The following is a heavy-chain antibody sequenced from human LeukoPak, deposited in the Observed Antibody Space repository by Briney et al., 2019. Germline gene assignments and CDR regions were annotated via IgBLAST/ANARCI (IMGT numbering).Heavy chain of an antibody. CDR1: GGTFSSYA. CDR3: AREGATVPVLDY. J-gene: IGHJ4*02. Sequence: SVKVSCKASGGTFSSYAISWVRQAPGQGLEWMGGIIPIFGTANYAQKFQGRVTITADESTSTAYMELSSLRSEDTAVYYCAREGATVPVLDYWGQGTLVTVSS. V-gene: IGHV1-69*13. D-gene: IGHD4-11*01. CDR2: IIPIFGTA.